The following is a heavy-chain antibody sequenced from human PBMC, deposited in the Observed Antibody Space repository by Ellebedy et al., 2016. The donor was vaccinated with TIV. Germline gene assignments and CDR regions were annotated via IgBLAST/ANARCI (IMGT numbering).Heavy chain of an antibody. CDR1: GGSIGSGDYY. D-gene: IGHD3-22*01. CDR3: ARDRRDGNGYPKGDFDF. CDR2: IDHGGAT. V-gene: IGHV4-31*01. Sequence: MPSETLSLTCTVSGGSIGSGDYYWSWIRQHPGKGLEWIGYIDHGGATSYNPSLKGLVTMSVDTSKNQFSLKLRSVTAADTAVYYCARDRRDGNGYPKGDFDFWGQGTLVTVSS. J-gene: IGHJ4*02.